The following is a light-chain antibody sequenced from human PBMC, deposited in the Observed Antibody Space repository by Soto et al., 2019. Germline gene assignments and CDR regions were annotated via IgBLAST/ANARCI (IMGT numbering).Light chain of an antibody. V-gene: IGLV1-44*01. CDR1: SSNIGINT. CDR2: RNN. J-gene: IGLJ1*01. CDR3: AAWDDSLNGRSV. Sequence: QSVLTQPPSASVTPGQRVTISCSGSSSNIGINTVNWYQQLPGTAPNLLIYRNNQRPSGVPDRFSGSKSGTSASLAISGLQSEDEADYYCAAWDDSLNGRSVFGTGTKVTV.